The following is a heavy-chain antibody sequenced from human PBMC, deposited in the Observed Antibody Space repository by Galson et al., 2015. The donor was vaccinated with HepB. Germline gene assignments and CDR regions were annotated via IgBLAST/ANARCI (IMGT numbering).Heavy chain of an antibody. D-gene: IGHD2-2*01. V-gene: IGHV3-23*01. CDR3: AKPKLPGYCSSTSCYSEYFQH. Sequence: SLRLSCAASGFTFSSYAMSWVRQAPGKGLEWVSAISGSGGSTYYADSVKGRFTISRDNSKNTLYLQMNSLRAEDTAVYYCAKPKLPGYCSSTSCYSEYFQHWGQGTLVTVSS. J-gene: IGHJ1*01. CDR1: GFTFSSYA. CDR2: ISGSGGST.